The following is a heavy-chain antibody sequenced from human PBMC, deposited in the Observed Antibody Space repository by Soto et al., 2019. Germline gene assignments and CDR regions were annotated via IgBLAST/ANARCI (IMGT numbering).Heavy chain of an antibody. D-gene: IGHD5-12*01. CDR1: GSSISGFY. CDR3: ARVQMATLYFDS. Sequence: KASETLSLTCTVSGSSISGFYWSWVRQPPGRGLEWIGYVYYSGTHNYNPSLKSRLTISIDTSKNQFSLKLSSVTAADTAVYYCARVQMATLYFDSWGQGTLVTVSS. V-gene: IGHV4-59*01. J-gene: IGHJ4*02. CDR2: VYYSGTH.